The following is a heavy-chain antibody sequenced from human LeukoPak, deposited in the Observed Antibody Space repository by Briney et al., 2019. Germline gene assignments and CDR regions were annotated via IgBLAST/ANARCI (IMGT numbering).Heavy chain of an antibody. Sequence: SETLSLTCTVSGGSIVSSSYYWGWIRQPPGKGLEWIGSVYYSGSTYYNPSLKSRVTISVDTSKNQFSLKLSSVTAADTAVYYCARHRVGYDFWSGYFDSWGQGALVTVSS. V-gene: IGHV4-39*01. CDR1: GGSIVSSSYY. J-gene: IGHJ4*02. CDR3: ARHRVGYDFWSGYFDS. CDR2: VYYSGST. D-gene: IGHD3-3*01.